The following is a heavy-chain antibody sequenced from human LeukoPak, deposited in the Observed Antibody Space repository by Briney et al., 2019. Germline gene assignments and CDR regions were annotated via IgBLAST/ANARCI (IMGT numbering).Heavy chain of an antibody. D-gene: IGHD3-9*01. CDR3: ATDSYYDILTGRGGSTYFDY. CDR1: GYTPTELS. CDR2: FDPEDGET. J-gene: IGHJ4*02. V-gene: IGHV1-24*01. Sequence: ASVKVSCKVSGYTPTELSMHCVRQAPGKGLEWMGGFDPEDGETIYAQKFQGRVTMTEDTSTDTAYMELSSLRSEDTAVYYCATDSYYDILTGRGGSTYFDYWGQGTLVTVSS.